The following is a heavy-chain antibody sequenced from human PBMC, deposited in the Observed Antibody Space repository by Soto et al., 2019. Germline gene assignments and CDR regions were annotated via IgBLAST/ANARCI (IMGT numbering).Heavy chain of an antibody. CDR2: INAGNGNT. V-gene: IGHV1-3*01. CDR3: ARFDGAMARAFDI. Sequence: GASVKVSCNASGYTFTSYAMHWVRQAPGQRLEWMGWINAGNGNTRYSQKFQGRVTITRDTSASTAYMELSSLRSEDTAVYYCARFDGAMARAFDIWGQGTMVTVSS. CDR1: GYTFTSYA. J-gene: IGHJ3*02. D-gene: IGHD3-10*01.